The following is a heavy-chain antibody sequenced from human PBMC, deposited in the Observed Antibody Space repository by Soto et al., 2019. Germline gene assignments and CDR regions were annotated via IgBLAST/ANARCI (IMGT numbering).Heavy chain of an antibody. CDR2: ISWDGCST. CDR3: AKDYYDSSGYYFLGY. Sequence: GLSLRLSGLASRSTLAVYAMNWLRQTPGKGLEWVSLISWDGCSTYYADSVKGRFTISRDNSKNSLYLQMNSLRAEDTALYYCAKDYYDSSGYYFLGYWGQGTLVTVSS. D-gene: IGHD3-22*01. J-gene: IGHJ4*02. V-gene: IGHV3-43D*04. CDR1: RSTLAVYA.